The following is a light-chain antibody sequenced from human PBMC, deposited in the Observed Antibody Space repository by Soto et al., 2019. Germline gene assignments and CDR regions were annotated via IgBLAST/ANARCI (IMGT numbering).Light chain of an antibody. V-gene: IGLV2-8*01. CDR1: SSDVGGYNY. CDR3: SSYAGSNNPWV. J-gene: IGLJ3*02. CDR2: EVS. Sequence: ALTQPPSASGSPGQSVTISCTGTSSDVGGYNYVSWYQQHPGKAPKLMIYEVSKRPSGVPDRFSGSKSGNTASLTVSGLQAEDEADYYCSSYAGSNNPWVFGGGTKLTVL.